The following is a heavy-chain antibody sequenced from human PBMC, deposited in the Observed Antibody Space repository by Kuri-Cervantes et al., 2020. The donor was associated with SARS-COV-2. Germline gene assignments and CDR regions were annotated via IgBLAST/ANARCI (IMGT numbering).Heavy chain of an antibody. V-gene: IGHV3-11*04. D-gene: IGHD1-26*01. J-gene: IGHJ4*02. CDR3: AKDDGGSFGLFDN. Sequence: GESLKISCADSGLTFDDYAIHWIRQAPGKGLEWVSYISSSGSTIYYADSVKGRFTISRDNAKNSLYLQMNSLRPEDTAVYYCAKDDGGSFGLFDNWGQGILVTVSS. CDR2: ISSSGSTI. CDR1: GLTFDDYA.